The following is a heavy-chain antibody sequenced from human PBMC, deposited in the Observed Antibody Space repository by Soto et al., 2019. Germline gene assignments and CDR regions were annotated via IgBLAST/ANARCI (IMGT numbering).Heavy chain of an antibody. CDR1: GYTFTSYD. CDR3: ARIALYYCSGGSCAFDY. Sequence: ASVKVSCKASGYTFTSYDISWVRQATGQGLEWMGWMNPNSGNTGYAQKFQGRVTMTRNTSISTAYMELSSLRSEDTAVYYCARIALYYCSGGSCAFDYWGQGTLVTV. CDR2: MNPNSGNT. V-gene: IGHV1-8*01. D-gene: IGHD2-15*01. J-gene: IGHJ4*02.